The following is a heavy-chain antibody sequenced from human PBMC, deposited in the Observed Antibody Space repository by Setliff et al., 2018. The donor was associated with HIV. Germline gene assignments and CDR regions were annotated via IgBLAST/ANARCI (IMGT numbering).Heavy chain of an antibody. V-gene: IGHV4-39*02. D-gene: IGHD3-10*01. J-gene: IGHJ5*02. CDR1: GFSFRNSFYN. CDR2: IYHDGST. Sequence: SETLSLTCNVSGFSFRNSFYNWVWIRQPPGKGLEWVGSIYHDGSTYYNPSLKSRVTISADTSKNHFSLRLNSATAADTAVYYCARRDLTSAPTWGQGTLVTVSS. CDR3: ARRDLTSAPT.